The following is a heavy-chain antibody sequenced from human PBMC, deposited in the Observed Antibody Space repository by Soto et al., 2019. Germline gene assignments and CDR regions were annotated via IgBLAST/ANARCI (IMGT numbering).Heavy chain of an antibody. CDR1: GYTFSNYG. D-gene: IGHD2-2*01. J-gene: IGHJ5*02. CDR3: ARVVPGAEAWFGP. V-gene: IGHV1-18*01. Sequence: QVQLVQSGGEVKRPGASVKVSCKTSGYTFSNYGITWVRQAPGQPLDWLGWISLYSDGTNYAQKFQRRVSMTTDTSTTTAYMELRSVRSDDTAVYYCARVVPGAEAWFGPWCEGTLVTVSS. CDR2: ISLYSDGT.